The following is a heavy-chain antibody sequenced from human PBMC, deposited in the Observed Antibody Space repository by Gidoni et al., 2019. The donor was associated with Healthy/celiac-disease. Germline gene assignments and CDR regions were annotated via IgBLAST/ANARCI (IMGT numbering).Heavy chain of an antibody. CDR3: ARVVYYDFWSGYYGVNDY. V-gene: IGHV4-39*07. CDR2: IYYSGST. J-gene: IGHJ4*02. Sequence: QLQLQESGPGLVKPSETLSLTCTVSGGSISSSSYYWGWIRQPPGKGLEWIGSIYYSGSTYYNPSLKSRVTISVDTSKNQFSLKLSSVTAADTAVYYCARVVYYDFWSGYYGVNDYWGQGTLVTVSS. D-gene: IGHD3-3*01. CDR1: GGSISSSSYY.